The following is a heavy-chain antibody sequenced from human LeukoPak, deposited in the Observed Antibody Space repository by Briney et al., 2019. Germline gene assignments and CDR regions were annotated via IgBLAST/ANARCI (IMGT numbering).Heavy chain of an antibody. CDR1: GFTFSNAW. CDR3: TTVPKWETQGTDY. D-gene: IGHD1-26*01. CDR2: IQSKTDGGAS. J-gene: IGHJ4*02. Sequence: PGGSLRLSCAASGFTFSNAWMNWVRQAPGKGLEWVGRIQSKTDGGASDYAAPVKGRFTISRDDSKNTLYLQMNSLNTEDTAVYYCTTVPKWETQGTDYWGQGTLVTISS. V-gene: IGHV3-15*01.